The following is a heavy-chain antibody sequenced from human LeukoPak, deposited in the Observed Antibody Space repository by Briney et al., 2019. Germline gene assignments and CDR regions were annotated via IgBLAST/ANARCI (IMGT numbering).Heavy chain of an antibody. D-gene: IGHD3-9*01. V-gene: IGHV4-34*01. CDR3: ARGYYDILTGYYSPFFDY. J-gene: IGHJ4*02. CDR1: GGSFSGYY. Sequence: SETLSLTCAVYGGSFSGYYWSWIRQPQGKGLEWIGEINHSGSTNYNPSLKSRVTISVDTSKNQFSLKLSSVTAADTAVYYCARGYYDILTGYYSPFFDYWGQGTLVTVSS. CDR2: INHSGST.